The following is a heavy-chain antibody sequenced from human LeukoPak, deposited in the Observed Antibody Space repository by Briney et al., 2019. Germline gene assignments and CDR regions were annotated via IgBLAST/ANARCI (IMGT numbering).Heavy chain of an antibody. CDR1: GDSITSGNYY. J-gene: IGHJ4*02. Sequence: PSETLSLTCAAPGDSITSGNYYWSWIRQPAGQRLESIGRIYSSGSTYYNPSLKSRVAISIDTSKNQFSLKLTSVTASDTAVYYCARGRYDTSDFSFDYWGPGTLVTVSS. CDR2: IYSSGST. V-gene: IGHV4-61*02. CDR3: ARGRYDTSDFSFDY. D-gene: IGHD3-22*01.